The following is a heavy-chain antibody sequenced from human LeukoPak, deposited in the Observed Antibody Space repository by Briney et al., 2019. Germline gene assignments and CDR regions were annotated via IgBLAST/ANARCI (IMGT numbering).Heavy chain of an antibody. V-gene: IGHV1-2*02. Sequence: ASVKVSCKASGYTFTGYYMHWVRQAPGQGLEWMGWINPNSGGTNYAQKFQGRVTMTRDTSISTAYMELSRLRSDDTAVYYCARVANSGYDVTCDYWGQGTLVTVSS. CDR1: GYTFTGYY. J-gene: IGHJ4*02. CDR3: ARVANSGYDVTCDY. D-gene: IGHD5-12*01. CDR2: INPNSGGT.